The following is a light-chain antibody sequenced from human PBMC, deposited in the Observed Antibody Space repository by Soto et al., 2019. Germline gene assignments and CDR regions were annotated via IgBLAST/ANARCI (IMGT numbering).Light chain of an antibody. CDR1: QNITNN. CDR2: HAS. V-gene: IGKV1-33*01. CDR3: QQYYGLPPLT. Sequence: DIQMTQSPSSLSASMVDRFTITFRASQNITNNLSWYQQKTGKAPNLLIYHASKLAKGVTSRFSGSGSGTDFSFIITSLQREDLATYYCQQYYGLPPLTFGQGTRLENK. J-gene: IGKJ5*01.